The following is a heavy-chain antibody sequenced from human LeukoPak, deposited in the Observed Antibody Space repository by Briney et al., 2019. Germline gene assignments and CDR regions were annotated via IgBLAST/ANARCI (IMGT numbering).Heavy chain of an antibody. D-gene: IGHD6-19*01. V-gene: IGHV1-2*02. CDR1: GYTFTSYD. J-gene: IGHJ4*02. CDR3: ARWVYSSGWYDY. CDR2: INPNSGGT. Sequence: ASVKVSCKASGYTFTSYDINWVRQATGQGLEWMGWINPNSGGTNYAQKFQGRVTMTRDTSISTAYMELSRLRSDDTAVYYCARWVYSSGWYDYWGQGTLVTVSS.